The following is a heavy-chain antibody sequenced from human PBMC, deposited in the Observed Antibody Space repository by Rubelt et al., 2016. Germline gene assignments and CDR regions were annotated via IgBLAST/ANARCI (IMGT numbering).Heavy chain of an antibody. Sequence: QVQLQQWGAGLLKPSETLSLTCAVYGGSFSGYYWSWIRQPPGKGLEWIGEINHSGRTNYNPSLKSRVTISVDTFKNQFSLKLSSVTAADTAVYYCARVTGGSSDYWGQGTLVTVSS. CDR3: ARVTGGSSDY. V-gene: IGHV4-34*01. CDR2: INHSGRT. CDR1: GGSFSGYY. J-gene: IGHJ4*02. D-gene: IGHD3-16*01.